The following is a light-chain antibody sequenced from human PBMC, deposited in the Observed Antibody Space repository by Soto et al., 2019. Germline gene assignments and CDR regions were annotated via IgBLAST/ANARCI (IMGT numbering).Light chain of an antibody. CDR1: SSDVGGYNY. CDR2: DVS. Sequence: QSALTQPASVSGSPGQSITISCTGTSSDVGGYNYVSWYQQHPGKAPKLMIYDVSNRPSGVSNRFSGSKSGNTASLTISGRQAEDEADYYCSSYTSSSTPVVFSGGTKVTVL. V-gene: IGLV2-14*01. J-gene: IGLJ2*01. CDR3: SSYTSSSTPVV.